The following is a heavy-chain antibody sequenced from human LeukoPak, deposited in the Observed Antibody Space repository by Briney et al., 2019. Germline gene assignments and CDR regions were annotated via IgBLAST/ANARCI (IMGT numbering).Heavy chain of an antibody. CDR3: ARQGYGVTSQGAADY. V-gene: IGHV1-2*02. CDR1: GYTFTGYY. D-gene: IGHD4-23*01. Sequence: ASVKVSCKASGYTFTGYYMHWVRQAPGQGLEWMGWINPNSGGTNYAQKFQGRVTMTRDTSISTAYMELSRLRSDDTAVYYCARQGYGVTSQGAADYWGQGTLVTVSS. J-gene: IGHJ4*02. CDR2: INPNSGGT.